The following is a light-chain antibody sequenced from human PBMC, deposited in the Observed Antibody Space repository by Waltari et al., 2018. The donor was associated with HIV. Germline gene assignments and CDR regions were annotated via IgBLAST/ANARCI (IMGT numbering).Light chain of an antibody. CDR1: NSNISAGFD. V-gene: IGLV1-40*01. CDR2: GNT. Sequence: QSVLTQPPSVPGAPGQRVAIPCTGSNSNISAGFDVHWYQQLPGTAPKLLIHGNTTRPSGVPDRFSGSKSGTSASLTITGLQSEDEADYYCQSYDSSRNSWVFGGGRKLAVL. CDR3: QSYDSSRNSWV. J-gene: IGLJ3*02.